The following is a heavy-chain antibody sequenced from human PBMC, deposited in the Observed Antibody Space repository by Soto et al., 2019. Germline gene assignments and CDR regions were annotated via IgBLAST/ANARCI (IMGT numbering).Heavy chain of an antibody. Sequence: EVQLVESGGGLVQPGRSLRLSCAASGFTFDDYAMHWVRQAPGKGLEWVSGISWNSGSIGYADSVKGRFTISRDNAKNSLYLQMHSLRAEDTALYYCAKDAITMVRGVISYYGMDVWGQGTTVTVSS. CDR2: ISWNSGSI. D-gene: IGHD3-10*01. CDR1: GFTFDDYA. J-gene: IGHJ6*02. CDR3: AKDAITMVRGVISYYGMDV. V-gene: IGHV3-9*01.